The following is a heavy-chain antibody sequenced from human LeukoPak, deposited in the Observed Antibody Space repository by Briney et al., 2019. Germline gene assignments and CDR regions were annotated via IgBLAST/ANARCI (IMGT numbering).Heavy chain of an antibody. J-gene: IGHJ5*02. V-gene: IGHV3-20*04. CDR2: INWNGGST. Sequence: GGSLRLSCAASGFTFDDYGMSWVRQAPGKGLEWVCGINWNGGSTGYADSVKGRFTISRDNSKNTLYLQMNSLRAEDTAVYYCAKSWEQLAPTNWFDPWGQGTLVTVSS. D-gene: IGHD6-13*01. CDR3: AKSWEQLAPTNWFDP. CDR1: GFTFDDYG.